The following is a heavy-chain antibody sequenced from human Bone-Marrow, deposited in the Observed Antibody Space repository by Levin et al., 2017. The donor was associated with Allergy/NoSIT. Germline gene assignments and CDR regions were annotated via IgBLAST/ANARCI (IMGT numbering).Heavy chain of an antibody. J-gene: IGHJ5*02. CDR1: GYRFTGYF. CDR2: INPNGGGT. V-gene: IGHV1-2*06. Sequence: GASVKVSCKTSGYRFTGYFIYWVRQAPGQGLEWMGQINPNGGGTDYSQRFQGRVTMTRDTSINTAYLELTRLRFDDTAVYYCARAKSPNWLDPWGQGTLLTVSS. CDR3: ARAKSPNWLDP.